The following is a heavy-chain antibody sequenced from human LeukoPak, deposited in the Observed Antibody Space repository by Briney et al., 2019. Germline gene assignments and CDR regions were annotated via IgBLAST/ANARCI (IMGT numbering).Heavy chain of an antibody. CDR3: ARGSDYDDYFYMDF. J-gene: IGHJ6*03. CDR2: ISAYNGNT. V-gene: IGHV1-18*01. Sequence: ASVKVSCKASGHTFTSYGISWVRQAPGQGLEWMGWISAYNGNTNYAQKLQGRVTMTTDTSTSTAYMELRSLRSDDTAVYYCARGSDYDDYFYMDFWGKGTTVTVSS. CDR1: GHTFTSYG.